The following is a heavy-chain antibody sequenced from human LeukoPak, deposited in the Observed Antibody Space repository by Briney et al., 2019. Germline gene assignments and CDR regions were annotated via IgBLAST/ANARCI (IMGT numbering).Heavy chain of an antibody. D-gene: IGHD1-26*01. V-gene: IGHV3-11*01. CDR1: GFAFSDYY. J-gene: IGHJ4*02. CDR3: ARVDRIMAPGTVGY. Sequence: GRSLSPSRLPSGFAFSDYYMSWIRQAPGDGMGWLSYIVSRGSPISYAGSVKGRSTISRNNAKNALYLQMTSLRAEDTAVYYCARVDRIMAPGTVGYWGQGTLVTVSS. CDR2: IVSRGSPI.